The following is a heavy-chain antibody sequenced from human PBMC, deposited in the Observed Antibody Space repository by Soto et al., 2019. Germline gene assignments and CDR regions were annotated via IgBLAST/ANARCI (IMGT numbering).Heavy chain of an antibody. D-gene: IGHD3-22*01. V-gene: IGHV4-31*03. J-gene: IGHJ4*02. CDR2: IYYIGST. Sequence: QVQLQESGPGLVKPSQTLSLTCTVSGDSISNGGYYWSWIRQHPGKGLEWIGYIYYIGSTYYNPSLKSRVTISIDTSENQFSLNLDSVTAADTAVYYCARVAIPWSRGGYDSTGYYVDYWGQGTLVTVSS. CDR3: ARVAIPWSRGGYDSTGYYVDY. CDR1: GDSISNGGYY.